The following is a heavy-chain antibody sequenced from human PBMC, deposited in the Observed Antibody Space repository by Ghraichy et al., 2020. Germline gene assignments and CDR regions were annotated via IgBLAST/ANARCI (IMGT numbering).Heavy chain of an antibody. J-gene: IGHJ5*02. Sequence: SLRLSCAASGFTVSNNFLTWVRQAPGKGLEWVSLIYSGGNTYYADSVQGRFTISRDSSKNTLYLQMDSLRAEDTAVYYCGRDVGPWGQGTLVTVSS. D-gene: IGHD1-26*01. CDR2: IYSGGNT. CDR1: GFTVSNNF. CDR3: GRDVGP. V-gene: IGHV3-53*01.